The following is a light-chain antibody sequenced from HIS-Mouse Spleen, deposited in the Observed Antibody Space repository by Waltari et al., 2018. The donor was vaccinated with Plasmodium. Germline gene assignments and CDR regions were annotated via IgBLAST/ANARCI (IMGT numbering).Light chain of an antibody. CDR3: SSYAGSNNLV. CDR2: AVS. J-gene: IGLJ2*01. V-gene: IGLV2-8*01. Sequence: SALPQPPSASGSPGQSVTIPCTGTRTDVCVYNHVSWYQQHPGKAPKLMTYAVSKRPSGVPDRFSGSKSGNTASLTVSGLQAEDEADYYCSSYAGSNNLVFGGGTKLTVL. CDR1: RTDVCVYNH.